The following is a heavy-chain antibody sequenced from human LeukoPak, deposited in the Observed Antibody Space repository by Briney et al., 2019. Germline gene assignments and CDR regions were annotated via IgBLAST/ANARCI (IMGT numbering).Heavy chain of an antibody. V-gene: IGHV4-30-2*03. D-gene: IGHD2-21*02. CDR3: ARSRIVVVTAYDAFDI. CDR1: GGSISSGSYY. J-gene: IGHJ3*02. Sequence: SQTLSLTCTVSGGSISSGSYYWSWIRQPAGKGLEWIGSIYYSGSTYYNPSLKSRVTISVDTSRNQFSLKLSSVTAADTAVYYCARSRIVVVTAYDAFDIWGQGTMVTVSS. CDR2: IYYSGST.